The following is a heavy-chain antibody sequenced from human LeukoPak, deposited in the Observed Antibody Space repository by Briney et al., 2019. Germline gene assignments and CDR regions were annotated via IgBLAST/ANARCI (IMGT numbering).Heavy chain of an antibody. Sequence: GGSLRLSCAASGFAFSVYAMSWLRQPPGRGLEWVSTINANSGTTSYAASVRGRFTISRDNSKNALYLQLNTLRADDTATYYCAKPISGGLAVTADWFHPWGQGTLVVVSS. CDR2: INANSGTT. D-gene: IGHD6-19*01. J-gene: IGHJ5*01. CDR3: AKPISGGLAVTADWFHP. V-gene: IGHV3-23*01. CDR1: GFAFSVYA.